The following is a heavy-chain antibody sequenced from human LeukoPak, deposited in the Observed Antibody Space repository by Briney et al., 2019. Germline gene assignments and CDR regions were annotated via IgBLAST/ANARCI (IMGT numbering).Heavy chain of an antibody. CDR1: GGSISSNGFY. CDR2: VFYNGST. J-gene: IGHJ4*02. V-gene: IGHV4-39*07. D-gene: IGHD5-24*01. Sequence: PSETLSLTCTVSGGSISSNGFYWGWVRQPPGKGPEWIASVFYNGSTHYNPSLKSRVTISRDTSKNQFSLKLSSVTAADTAVYYCARGGDGYTHSHRLDYWGQGTLVTVSS. CDR3: ARGGDGYTHSHRLDY.